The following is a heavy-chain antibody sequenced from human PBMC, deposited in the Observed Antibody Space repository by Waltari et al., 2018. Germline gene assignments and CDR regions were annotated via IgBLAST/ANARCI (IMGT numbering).Heavy chain of an antibody. D-gene: IGHD2-15*01. J-gene: IGHJ4*02. V-gene: IGHV4-38-2*02. CDR1: GYSISSGYY. CDR3: ARDFDCSGGSCYGGAFDY. CDR2: IYHSGST. Sequence: QVQLQESGPGLVKPSETLSLTCAVSGYSISSGYYWGWIRQPPGQGLEWIGSIYHSGSTYYNPSLKSRVTISVDTSKNQFSLKLSSVTAADTAVYYCARDFDCSGGSCYGGAFDYWGQGTLVTVSS.